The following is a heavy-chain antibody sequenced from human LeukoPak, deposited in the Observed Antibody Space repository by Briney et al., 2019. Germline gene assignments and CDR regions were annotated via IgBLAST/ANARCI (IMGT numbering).Heavy chain of an antibody. D-gene: IGHD2-21*02. J-gene: IGHJ4*02. CDR3: ARVIVVVTAKYYFDY. CDR2: ISGSGGST. CDR1: GFTFSSYA. V-gene: IGHV3-23*01. Sequence: TGGSLRLSCAASGFTFSSYAMSWVRQAPGKGLEWVSAISGSGGSTYYADSVKGRFTISRDNSKNTLYLQMNSLRAEDTAVYYCARVIVVVTAKYYFDYWGQGTLVTVSS.